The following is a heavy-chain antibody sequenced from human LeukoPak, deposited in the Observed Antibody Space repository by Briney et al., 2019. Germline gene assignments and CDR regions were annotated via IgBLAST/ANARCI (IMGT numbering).Heavy chain of an antibody. D-gene: IGHD5-24*01. CDR3: VRDRGDGYNQIDY. Sequence: GGSLRLSCAASGFTFSSYGLHWVRQAPGKGLECMAVISKDGSNEHYADPGKGRFTISRDNSKNTLYLQMNSLRTEDTAVYYCVRDRGDGYNQIDYWGQGTLVTVSS. CDR1: GFTFSSYG. V-gene: IGHV3-30*04. CDR2: ISKDGSNE. J-gene: IGHJ4*02.